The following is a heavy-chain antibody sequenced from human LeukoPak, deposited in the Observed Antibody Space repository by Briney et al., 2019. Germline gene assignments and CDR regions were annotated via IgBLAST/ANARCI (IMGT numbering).Heavy chain of an antibody. CDR1: GFTFSSYD. Sequence: GGSLRLSCAASGFTFSSYDMHWVRQATGKGLEWVSAIGTAGDTYYPGSVKGRFTISRENAKDSLYLQMNSLRAGDTAVCYCARGHIVATGLDYWGQGTLVTVSS. J-gene: IGHJ4*02. V-gene: IGHV3-13*01. CDR3: ARGHIVATGLDY. D-gene: IGHD5-12*01. CDR2: IGTAGDT.